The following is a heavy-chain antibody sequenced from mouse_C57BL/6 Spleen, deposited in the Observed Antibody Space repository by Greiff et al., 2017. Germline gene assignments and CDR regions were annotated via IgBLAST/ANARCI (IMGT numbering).Heavy chain of an antibody. V-gene: IGHV5-17*01. Sequence: EVHLVESGGGLVKPGGSLKLSCAASGFTFSDYGMHWVRQAPEKGLEWVAYISSGSSTIYYADTVKGRFTISRDNAKNTLFLQMTSLRSEDTAMYYCARNYYGVYYYAMDYWGQGTSVTVSS. CDR2: ISSGSSTI. CDR3: ARNYYGVYYYAMDY. J-gene: IGHJ4*01. CDR1: GFTFSDYG. D-gene: IGHD1-1*01.